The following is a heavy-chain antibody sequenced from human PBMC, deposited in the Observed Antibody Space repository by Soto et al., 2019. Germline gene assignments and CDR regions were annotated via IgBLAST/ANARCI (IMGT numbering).Heavy chain of an antibody. Sequence: GYNTTSYSRISRQQAPGQGLGWMGWISAYNGNTNYAQKLQGRVTMTTDTSTSTAYMELRSLRSDDMSVYYSARDTVYGRSPGTRGQGTLGT. J-gene: IGHJ4*02. D-gene: IGHD4-17*01. CDR2: ISAYNGNT. V-gene: IGHV1-18*03. CDR1: GYNTTSYS. CDR3: ARDTVYGRSPGT.